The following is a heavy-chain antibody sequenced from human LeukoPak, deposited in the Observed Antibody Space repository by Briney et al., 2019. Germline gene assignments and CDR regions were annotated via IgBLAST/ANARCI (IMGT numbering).Heavy chain of an antibody. CDR2: TSVNNGNT. Sequence: ASVKVSCKASGYTFTNYAISWVRQAPGQGLEWMGWTSVNNGNTNFAQKLQGRVTMTTDTSTSTAYMELRSLRSDDTAVYYCARRTLEYSSSSDYYYYMDVWGKGTTVTVSS. V-gene: IGHV1-18*01. J-gene: IGHJ6*03. CDR3: ARRTLEYSSSSDYYYYMDV. D-gene: IGHD6-6*01. CDR1: GYTFTNYA.